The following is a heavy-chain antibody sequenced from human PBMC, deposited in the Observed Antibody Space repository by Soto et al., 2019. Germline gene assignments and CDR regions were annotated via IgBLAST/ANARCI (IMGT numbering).Heavy chain of an antibody. CDR1: GGSFSGYY. V-gene: IGHV4-34*01. Sequence: QVQLQQWGAGLLKPSETLSLTCAVYGGSFSGYYWSWIRQPPGKGLEWIGEINHSGSTNYNPSLKGRVTISVDTSKNQFSLKLSSVTAADTAVYYCARRTQSSRPGRGWFDPWGQGTLVTVSS. J-gene: IGHJ5*02. CDR3: ARRTQSSRPGRGWFDP. D-gene: IGHD1-1*01. CDR2: INHSGST.